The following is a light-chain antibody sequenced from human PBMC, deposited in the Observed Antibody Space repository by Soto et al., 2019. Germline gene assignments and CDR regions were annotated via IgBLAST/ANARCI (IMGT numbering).Light chain of an antibody. CDR1: QSIGSN. CDR3: HHYET. Sequence: EIVMTHSPATLSVSPLQRATLSCRASQSIGSNLAWYQQKPGQAPRLLMYGASIRAAGVPDRFSGSGSGTEFTLTISRLEPEDFTVYYCHHYETFGQGTKVDIK. CDR2: GAS. J-gene: IGKJ1*01. V-gene: IGKV3D-15*01.